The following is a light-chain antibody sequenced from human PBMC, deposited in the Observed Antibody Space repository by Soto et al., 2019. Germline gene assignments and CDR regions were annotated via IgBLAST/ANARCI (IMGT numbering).Light chain of an antibody. V-gene: IGLV2-14*01. CDR1: SSDVGGYNY. CDR2: EVS. Sequence: QSALTQPASVSGSPGQSITISCTGTSSDVGGYNYVSWYQQHPGKAPKLMIYEVSNRPSGVSNRFSGSKSGNTASLTISGLKAEDEADYYCSSYTSSSTLFGGGTKVTVL. J-gene: IGLJ2*01. CDR3: SSYTSSSTL.